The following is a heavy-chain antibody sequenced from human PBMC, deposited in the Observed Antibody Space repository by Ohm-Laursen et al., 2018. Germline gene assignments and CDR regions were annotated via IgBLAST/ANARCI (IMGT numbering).Heavy chain of an antibody. CDR2: ILYDGSNK. CDR3: ATHADTVTNF. Sequence: SLRLSCTASGFTFSSYGMHWVRQAPGKGLEWVAVILYDGSNKYYADSVKGRFTISRDHSKNTLYLQMNSLRAEDTAVYYCATHADTVTNFWGQGTLVTVSS. D-gene: IGHD4-17*01. V-gene: IGHV3-30*03. CDR1: GFTFSSYG. J-gene: IGHJ4*02.